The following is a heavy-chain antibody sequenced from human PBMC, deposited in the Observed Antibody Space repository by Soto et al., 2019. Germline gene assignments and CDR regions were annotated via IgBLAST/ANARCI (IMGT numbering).Heavy chain of an antibody. D-gene: IGHD3-10*01. CDR2: IKGDGTNT. CDR3: ARGLSGDYGFDY. V-gene: IGHV3-74*01. J-gene: IGHJ4*02. Sequence: PGGSLRLSCAASGFTFSSYWMHWVRQVPGKGLVWVSRIKGDGTNTGYADSVKGRITIYRDNVKNTLYLQMNSLRAEDTAVYYCARGLSGDYGFDYWGQGTLVTVS. CDR1: GFTFSSYW.